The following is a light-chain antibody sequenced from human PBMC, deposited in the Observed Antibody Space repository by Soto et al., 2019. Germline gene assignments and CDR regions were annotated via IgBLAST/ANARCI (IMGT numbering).Light chain of an antibody. CDR3: QQYNNWPPWT. V-gene: IGKV3-15*01. CDR2: GAS. J-gene: IGKJ1*01. Sequence: EIVMTQSPATLSVSPGERATLSCRASQRVSSTLAWYQQKPGQAPRLLIYGASTRATGIPARVSGSGSETEFTLTISSLQSEDFAVYYCQQYNNWPPWTFGQGTKVEIK. CDR1: QRVSST.